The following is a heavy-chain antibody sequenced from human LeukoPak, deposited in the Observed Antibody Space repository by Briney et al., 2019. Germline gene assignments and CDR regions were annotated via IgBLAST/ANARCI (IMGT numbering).Heavy chain of an antibody. J-gene: IGHJ6*02. CDR3: ARGPAPPNPYHYYGMDV. CDR2: ITNSGST. D-gene: IGHD1-14*01. V-gene: IGHV4-34*01. Sequence: PSETLSLTCAVYGGSFSGYYWSWIRQSPGKGLEWIGEITNSGSTNYNPSLKSRVTISVDTSKNQFSLKVTSVTAADTAVYHCARGPAPPNPYHYYGMDVWGQGTTVTVSS. CDR1: GGSFSGYY.